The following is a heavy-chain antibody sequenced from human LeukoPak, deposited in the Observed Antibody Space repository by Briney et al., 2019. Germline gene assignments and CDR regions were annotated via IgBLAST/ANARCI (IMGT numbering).Heavy chain of an antibody. CDR3: ARHPPHDYSNYFDY. V-gene: IGHV4-59*01. CDR1: GGSISSYY. D-gene: IGHD4-11*01. CDR2: IYYSGST. Sequence: RPSETLSLTCTVSGGSISSYYWSWIRQPPGKGLEWIGYIYYSGSTNYNPSLKSRVTISVDTSKNQFSLKLSSVTAADTAVYYCARHPPHDYSNYFDYWGQGTLVTVSS. J-gene: IGHJ4*02.